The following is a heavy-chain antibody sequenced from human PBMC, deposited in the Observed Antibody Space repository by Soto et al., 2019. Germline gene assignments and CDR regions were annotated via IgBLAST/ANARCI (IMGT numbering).Heavy chain of an antibody. V-gene: IGHV1-69*01. Sequence: QVQLVQSGAEVKKPGSSVKVSCKTSGVSFNNNGIGWVRQAPGHGLEWMGGVSTPFRTSNYARKFQGRISITADASTGTVNMELTSLTSEDTAQYYCARVLYYGSGSYSPYGMDVWGQGTTVTVYS. CDR2: VSTPFRTS. CDR1: GVSFNNNG. J-gene: IGHJ6*02. D-gene: IGHD3-10*01. CDR3: ARVLYYGSGSYSPYGMDV.